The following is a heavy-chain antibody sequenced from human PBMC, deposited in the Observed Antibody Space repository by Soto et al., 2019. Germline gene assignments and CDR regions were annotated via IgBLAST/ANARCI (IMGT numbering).Heavy chain of an antibody. CDR2: IYHSGST. CDR3: ARAARGYSYFDY. CDR1: GGSISSGGYY. Sequence: SETLSLTCTVSGGSISSGGYYWSWIRQHPGKGLEWIGYIYHSGSTYYNPSLKSRVTISVDKSKNHFSLNLISVTAADTAVYYCARAARGYSYFDYWGQGTLVTVSS. V-gene: IGHV4-31*03. J-gene: IGHJ4*02. D-gene: IGHD5-18*01.